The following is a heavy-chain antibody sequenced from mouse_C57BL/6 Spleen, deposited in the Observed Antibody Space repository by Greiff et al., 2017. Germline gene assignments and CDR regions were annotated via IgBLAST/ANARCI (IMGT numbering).Heavy chain of an antibody. J-gene: IGHJ3*01. D-gene: IGHD1-1*01. CDR3: ASNYYGSGFAY. CDR1: GYSITSYY. CDR2: ISYSGST. Sequence: DVQLVESGPGLAKPSQTLSLTCSVTGYSITSYYWNWIRKFPGNKLEYMGYISYSGSTDYNPSLKSRISITRDTSKNQYYLQLNSVTTEDAATYYCASNYYGSGFAYWGQGTLVTVSA. V-gene: IGHV3-8*01.